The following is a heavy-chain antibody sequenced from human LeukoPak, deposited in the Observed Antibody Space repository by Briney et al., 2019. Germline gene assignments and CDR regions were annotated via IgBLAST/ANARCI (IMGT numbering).Heavy chain of an antibody. Sequence: LPGGSLRLSCAASGFTFSDHYMDWVRQAPGKGLEWVGRTRNKANSYTTEYAASVKGRFTISRDDSKNPLYLQMNSLKTEDTAVYYCARAYYYDSSGYSYYFDYWGQGTLVTVSS. CDR3: ARAYYYDSSGYSYYFDY. J-gene: IGHJ4*02. CDR1: GFTFSDHY. D-gene: IGHD3-22*01. V-gene: IGHV3-72*01. CDR2: TRNKANSYTT.